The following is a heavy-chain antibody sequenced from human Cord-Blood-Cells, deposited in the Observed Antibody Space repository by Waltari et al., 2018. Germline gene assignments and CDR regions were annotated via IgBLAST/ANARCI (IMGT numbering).Heavy chain of an antibody. J-gene: IGHJ4*02. D-gene: IGHD1-20*01. Sequence: QVQLVQSGAEVKKTGSSVKVSCKASDGPFSSYAISWGRQAPGKGLEWMGGIIPIFATANYAQKFQGRVTITADESTSTAYMELSSLRTEDTAVYYCARFRRYNWNYFDYWGQGTLVTVSS. CDR1: DGPFSSYA. CDR2: IIPIFATA. V-gene: IGHV1-69*01. CDR3: ARFRRYNWNYFDY.